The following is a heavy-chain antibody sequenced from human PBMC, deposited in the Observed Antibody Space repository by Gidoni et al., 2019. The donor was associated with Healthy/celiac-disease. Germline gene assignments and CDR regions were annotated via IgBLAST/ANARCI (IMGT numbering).Heavy chain of an antibody. Sequence: QVQLQQWGAGLLKPSETLSLTRAVYGGSFSGYYWSWIRQPPGKGLEWIGEINHSGSTNYNPSLKSRVTISVDTSKNQFSLKLSSVTAADTAVYYCARGQGPSSYFDYWGQGTLVTVSS. CDR3: ARGQGPSSYFDY. J-gene: IGHJ4*02. CDR2: INHSGST. V-gene: IGHV4-34*01. CDR1: GGSFSGYY.